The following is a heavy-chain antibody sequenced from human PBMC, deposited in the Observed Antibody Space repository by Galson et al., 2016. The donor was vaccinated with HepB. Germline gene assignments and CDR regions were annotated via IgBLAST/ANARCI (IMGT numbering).Heavy chain of an antibody. V-gene: IGHV3-30*03. J-gene: IGHJ4*02. Sequence: SLRLSCAASGFTVSNYGMHWVRQAPGKGLEWVTFISNDGSHKYYADSVKGRFTVSRDNSKNTLFLQMDSLRAEDTAMYYCARDVSGMGYWGQGTLVTVSS. D-gene: IGHD1-14*01. CDR2: ISNDGSHK. CDR1: GFTVSNYG. CDR3: ARDVSGMGY.